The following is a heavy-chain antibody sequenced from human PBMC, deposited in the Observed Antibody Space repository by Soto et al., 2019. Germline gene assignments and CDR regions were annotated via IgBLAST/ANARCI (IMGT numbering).Heavy chain of an antibody. Sequence: ASVKVSCKASGFTFTSSAMQWVRQARGQRLEWIGWIVVGSGNTNYAQKFQERVTITRYMSTSTAYMELSSLRSEDTAVYYCAAAVGYCSSTSCYARDRYYYYYYMDVWGKGTTVTVSS. D-gene: IGHD2-2*01. V-gene: IGHV1-58*02. CDR1: GFTFTSSA. J-gene: IGHJ6*03. CDR3: AAAVGYCSSTSCYARDRYYYYYYMDV. CDR2: IVVGSGNT.